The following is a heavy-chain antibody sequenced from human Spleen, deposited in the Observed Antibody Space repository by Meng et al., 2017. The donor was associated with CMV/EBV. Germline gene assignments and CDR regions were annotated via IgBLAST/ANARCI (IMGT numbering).Heavy chain of an antibody. D-gene: IGHD3-3*01. CDR2: ITSSSSHL. V-gene: IGHV3-21*04. J-gene: IGHJ4*02. Sequence: GESLKISCAASGFTLSGNRMNWVRQAPGKGLEWVSSITSSSSHLTYADSVQGRFTISRDNAKSSLYLQMNSLRDEDTALYYCAKGRGSGYRGGIDYWGQGALVTVSS. CDR1: GFTLSGNR. CDR3: AKGRGSGYRGGIDY.